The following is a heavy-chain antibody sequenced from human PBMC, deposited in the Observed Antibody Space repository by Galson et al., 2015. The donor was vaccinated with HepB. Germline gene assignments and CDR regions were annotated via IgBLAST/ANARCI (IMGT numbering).Heavy chain of an antibody. D-gene: IGHD3-3*01. CDR1: GSSFTSYW. CDR3: ARGTDVSYDFWGPGGFDP. CDR2: IDPSDSYT. J-gene: IGHJ5*02. V-gene: IGHV5-10-1*01. Sequence: QSGAEVKKPGESLRISCKGSGSSFTSYWISWVRQMPGKGLEWMGRIDPSDSYTNYSPSFQGHVTISADKSISTAYLQWSSLKASDTAMYYCARGTDVSYDFWGPGGFDPWGQGTLVTVSS.